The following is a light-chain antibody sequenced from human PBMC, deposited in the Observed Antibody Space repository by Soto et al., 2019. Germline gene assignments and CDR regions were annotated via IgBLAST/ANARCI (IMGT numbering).Light chain of an antibody. V-gene: IGLV2-8*01. CDR1: SSDIGGYNS. J-gene: IGLJ1*01. CDR3: SSYTDTKSLV. Sequence: QSVLTQSPSASGSPGQSVTISCTGASSDIGGYNSVSWYQQHPGKAPKVMIYDVTKRPSVVPDRFSGSKSGNTASLTVSALQAEDEADYYCSSYTDTKSLVFGTGTKVTVL. CDR2: DVT.